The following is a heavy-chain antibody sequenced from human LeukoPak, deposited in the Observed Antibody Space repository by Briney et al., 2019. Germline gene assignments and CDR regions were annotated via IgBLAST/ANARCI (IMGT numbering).Heavy chain of an antibody. Sequence: ASETLSLTCTVSGGSISSSPYSWGWIRQPPGKGLGWIGSIYHSGSTYYNPSLKSRVTISVDTSKNQFSLKLSSVTAADTAVYYCARCGIVVVPADPDAGIDYWGQGTLVTVSS. J-gene: IGHJ4*02. CDR1: GGSISSSPYS. CDR3: ARCGIVVVPADPDAGIDY. V-gene: IGHV4-39*07. D-gene: IGHD2-2*01. CDR2: IYHSGST.